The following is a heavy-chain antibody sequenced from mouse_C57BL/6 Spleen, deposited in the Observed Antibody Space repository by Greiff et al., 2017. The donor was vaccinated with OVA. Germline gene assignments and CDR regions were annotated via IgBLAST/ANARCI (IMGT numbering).Heavy chain of an antibody. CDR1: GYTFTSYD. Sequence: QVQLQQSGPELVKPGASVKLSCKASGYTFTSYDINWVKQRPGQGLEWIGWIYPRDGSTKYNEKFKGKATLTVDTSSSTAYMELHSLTSADSAVYFCARLITTEGMDYWGQGTSVTVSS. J-gene: IGHJ4*01. V-gene: IGHV1-85*01. CDR3: ARLITTEGMDY. CDR2: IYPRDGST. D-gene: IGHD1-1*01.